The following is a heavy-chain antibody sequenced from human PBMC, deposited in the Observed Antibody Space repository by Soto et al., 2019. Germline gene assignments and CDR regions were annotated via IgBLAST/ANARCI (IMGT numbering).Heavy chain of an antibody. J-gene: IGHJ5*02. V-gene: IGHV4-59*08. Sequence: QVQLRESGPGLVKPSETLSLICSVSGGSITSSYWSWIRQPPGKGLEWIGDFYYGGSTNYNPSLKXRVTISVDTSKNQFSLKLNSVTAADTAVYYCARQPPGWFDPWGQGTLVTVSS. CDR3: ARQPPGWFDP. CDR1: GGSITSSY. CDR2: FYYGGST.